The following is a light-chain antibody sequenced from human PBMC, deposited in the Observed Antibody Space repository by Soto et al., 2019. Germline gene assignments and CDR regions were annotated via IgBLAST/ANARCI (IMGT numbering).Light chain of an antibody. CDR1: QSVSSS. CDR2: GAS. V-gene: IGKV3D-15*01. CDR3: QEYNTWPWT. Sequence: IAMTQSAPTLSVCPGERATISFRASQSVSSSLAWYQQKPGQAPRLLIYGASSRATGIPDRFSGSGSGTDFTLTISSLQSEDFAVYYCQEYNTWPWTFGQGTKVDIK. J-gene: IGKJ1*01.